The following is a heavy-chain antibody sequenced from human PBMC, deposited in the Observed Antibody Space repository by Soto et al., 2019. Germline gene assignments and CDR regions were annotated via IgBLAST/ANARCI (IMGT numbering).Heavy chain of an antibody. CDR2: IYYSGST. Sequence: PSETLSLTCTVSGGSISSSSYYWGWIRQPPGKGLEWIGSIYYSGSTYYNPSLKSRVTISVDTSKNQFSLKLSSVTAADTAVYYCARHYAARTFDYWGQGTLVTVSS. D-gene: IGHD6-6*01. V-gene: IGHV4-39*01. CDR1: GGSISSSSYY. CDR3: ARHYAARTFDY. J-gene: IGHJ4*02.